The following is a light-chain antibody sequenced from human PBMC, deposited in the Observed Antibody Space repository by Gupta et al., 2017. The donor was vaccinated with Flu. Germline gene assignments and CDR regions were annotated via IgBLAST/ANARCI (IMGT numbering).Light chain of an antibody. Sequence: SATLSCRASQSVSTILAWYQQKPGQAPRLLIHGSSTRAAGIPARFSGSGSGTEFTLTISSLQSEDFAVYYCQQYKNWPPKWTFGQGTKVEIK. J-gene: IGKJ1*01. CDR3: QQYKNWPPKWT. CDR1: QSVSTI. V-gene: IGKV3D-15*01. CDR2: GSS.